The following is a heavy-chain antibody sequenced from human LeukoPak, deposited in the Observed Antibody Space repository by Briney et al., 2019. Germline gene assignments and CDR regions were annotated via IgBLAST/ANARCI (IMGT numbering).Heavy chain of an antibody. V-gene: IGHV3-7*04. D-gene: IGHD2-21*01. CDR1: GFNFSDSR. Sequence: RGSLRLSCATSGFNFSDSRMTWVRQAPGKGLQWVANINRDGTEKHFLDSVEGRFTISRDNAKKSLYLQMSSLRPQDTAVYFCVRGDWYFESWGQGTLVTVSS. CDR3: VRGDWYFES. CDR2: INRDGTEK. J-gene: IGHJ4*02.